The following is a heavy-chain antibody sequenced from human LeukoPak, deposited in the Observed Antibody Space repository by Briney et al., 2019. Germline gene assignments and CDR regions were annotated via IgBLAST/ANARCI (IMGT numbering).Heavy chain of an antibody. CDR2: IHYSGTT. CDR3: ARTSSSGYYWYFDL. J-gene: IGHJ2*01. D-gene: IGHD3-22*01. Sequence: PSETLSLTCTVSGDSINNYYWAWIRQPPGKGLEWIGYIHYSGTTYYNPSLKSRVTISVDSSRTQFSLKLSSMTAADTAVYYCARTSSSGYYWYFDLWGRGTLVTVSS. V-gene: IGHV4-59*01. CDR1: GDSINNYY.